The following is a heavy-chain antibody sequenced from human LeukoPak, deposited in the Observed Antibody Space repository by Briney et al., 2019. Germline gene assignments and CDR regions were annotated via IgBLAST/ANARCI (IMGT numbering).Heavy chain of an antibody. CDR3: ARDVSGKLWFGEFDY. CDR1: GFTFNSYS. J-gene: IGHJ4*02. Sequence: GGSLRLSCAASGFTFNSYSMNWVRQAPGKGLEWVSSISSSSSYIYYADSVKGRFTISRDNAKNSLYLQMNSLRAEDTAVYYCARDVSGKLWFGEFDYWGQGTLVTVSS. V-gene: IGHV3-21*01. D-gene: IGHD3-10*01. CDR2: ISSSSSYI.